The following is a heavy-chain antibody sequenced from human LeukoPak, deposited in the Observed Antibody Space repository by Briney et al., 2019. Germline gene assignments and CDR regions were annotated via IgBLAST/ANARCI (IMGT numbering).Heavy chain of an antibody. CDR2: INNSSDSK. V-gene: IGHV3-48*01. Sequence: GGSLRLSCAASGFTFKEYTMNWVRQAPGKGLEWVSYINNSSDSKYYADSVKGRFTISRDNANNSLFLQMNSLRAEDTAVYYCARHRSGGSQDDAFDIWGQGTMVTVSS. J-gene: IGHJ3*02. D-gene: IGHD2-15*01. CDR1: GFTFKEYT. CDR3: ARHRSGGSQDDAFDI.